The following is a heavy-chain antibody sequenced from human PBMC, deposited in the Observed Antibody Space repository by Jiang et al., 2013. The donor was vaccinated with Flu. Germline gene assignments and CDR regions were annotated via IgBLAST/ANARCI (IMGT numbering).Heavy chain of an antibody. V-gene: IGHV4-38-2*01. CDR3: ARWSGMATSENSLDL. CDR1: GYSITTDKY. J-gene: IGHJ3*01. D-gene: IGHD5-24*01. Sequence: GPGLVKPSETLSLTCAVSGYSITTDKYWGWIRQPPGKGLEWIGLVYHSGTTYYNPSLKSRVTISVDTSKNHISLKLSSVTAADTAVYFCARWSGMATSENSLDLWGQGKWSAS. CDR2: VYHSGTT.